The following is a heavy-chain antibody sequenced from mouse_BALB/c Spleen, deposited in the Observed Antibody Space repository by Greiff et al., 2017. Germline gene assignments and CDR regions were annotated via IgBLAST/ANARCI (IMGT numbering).Heavy chain of an antibody. D-gene: IGHD2-1*01. CDR2: IYPGDGDA. CDR3: ARDYYGQRGYFDV. J-gene: IGHJ1*01. V-gene: IGHV1-87*01. CDR1: GYTFTSYW. Sequence: VQLQQSGAELARPGASVKLSCKASGYTFTSYWMQWVKQRPGQGLEWIGAIYPGDGDARYTQKFKGKATLTSDKSSSTAYMQLSSLASEDSAVYYCARDYYGQRGYFDVWGAGTTVTVSS.